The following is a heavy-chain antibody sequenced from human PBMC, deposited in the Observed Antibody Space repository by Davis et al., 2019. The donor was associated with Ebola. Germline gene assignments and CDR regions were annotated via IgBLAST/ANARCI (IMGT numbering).Heavy chain of an antibody. D-gene: IGHD2-2*01. J-gene: IGHJ6*02. CDR3: ARLGIVVVPAAGSYYYYGMDV. V-gene: IGHV4-34*01. Sequence: MPGGSLRLSCAVYGGSFSGYYWSWIRQPPGKGLEWIGEINHSGSTNYNPSLKSRVTISVDTSKNQFSLKLSSVTAADTAVYYCARLGIVVVPAAGSYYYYGMDVWGQGTTVTVSS. CDR2: INHSGST. CDR1: GGSFSGYY.